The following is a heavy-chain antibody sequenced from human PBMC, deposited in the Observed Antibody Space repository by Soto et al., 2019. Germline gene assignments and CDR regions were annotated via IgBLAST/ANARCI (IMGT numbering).Heavy chain of an antibody. J-gene: IGHJ6*02. V-gene: IGHV3-30*14. D-gene: IGHD1-26*01. CDR3: ARTRSAWSDFHYYPLDV. Sequence: PGGSLRLSCAASGFTFNIYALHWVRQAPGKGLEWVAFISYDSTKTYYADSVKGRFTISRDNSNSALYVQMNSLTGEDTAVYYCARTRSAWSDFHYYPLDVWGQGTTVTVSS. CDR2: ISYDSTKT. CDR1: GFTFNIYA.